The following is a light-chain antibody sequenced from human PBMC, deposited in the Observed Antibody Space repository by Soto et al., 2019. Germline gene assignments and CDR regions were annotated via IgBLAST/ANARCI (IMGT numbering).Light chain of an antibody. CDR2: GAF. J-gene: IGKJ4*01. CDR1: QSVNNNY. Sequence: EIVLMQSPGTLSLSPGEGATLSCRASQSVNNNYLAWYQQKPGQAPRLLIYGAFSRATGIPDRFSCSGSGTDFTLTISRLEPEDFGVYFCQQRSDWISFGGGTKVEIK. V-gene: IGKV3D-20*02. CDR3: QQRSDWIS.